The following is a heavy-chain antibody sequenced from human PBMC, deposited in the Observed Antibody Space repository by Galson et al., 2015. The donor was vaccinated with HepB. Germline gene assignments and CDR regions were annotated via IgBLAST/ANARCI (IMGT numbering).Heavy chain of an antibody. CDR1: GFTFSSYA. D-gene: IGHD6-19*01. CDR2: ISSNGGST. Sequence: SLRLSCAASGFTFSSYAMHWVRQAPGKGLEYVSAISSNGGSTYYADSVKGRFTISRDNSKNTLYLQMSSLRAEDTAVYYCVKSPYSSGWPILFDYWGQGTLVTVSS. V-gene: IGHV3-64D*06. CDR3: VKSPYSSGWPILFDY. J-gene: IGHJ4*02.